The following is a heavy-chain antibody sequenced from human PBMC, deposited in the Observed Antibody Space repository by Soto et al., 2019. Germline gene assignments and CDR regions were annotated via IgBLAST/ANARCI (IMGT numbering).Heavy chain of an antibody. CDR1: GFTFSNYW. V-gene: IGHV3-7*03. CDR3: ARLYYYGSARFEY. CDR2: IKQDGSEK. Sequence: EVQLVESGGGLVQPGGSLRLSCAATGFTFSNYWMSWVRQATGKGLEWVANIKQDGSEKYYVDSVKGRFTISRDNAKNSLYLQMNSLRVEDTALYYCARLYYYGSARFEYWGQGTLVTVSS. J-gene: IGHJ4*02. D-gene: IGHD3-10*01.